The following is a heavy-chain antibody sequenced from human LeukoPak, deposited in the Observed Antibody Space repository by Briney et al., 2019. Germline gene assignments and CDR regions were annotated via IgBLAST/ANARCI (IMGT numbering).Heavy chain of an antibody. J-gene: IGHJ4*02. CDR1: GGTFSSYA. D-gene: IGHD5-24*01. CDR3: ARSYVEMAIVGFDY. CDR2: IIPIFGTA. V-gene: IGHV1-69*05. Sequence: SVKVSCKASGGTFSSYAISWVRQAPGQGLEWMGGIIPIFGTANYAQKFQGRVTITTDESTSAAYMELSSLRSEDTAVYYCARSYVEMAIVGFDYWGQGTLVTVSS.